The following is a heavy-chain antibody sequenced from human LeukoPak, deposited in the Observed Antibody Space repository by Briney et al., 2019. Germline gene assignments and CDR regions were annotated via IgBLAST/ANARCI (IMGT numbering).Heavy chain of an antibody. Sequence: PGGSLRLSCAASGFTFSSYGMHWVRQAPGKGLEWVAVISYDGSNKYFADSVKGRFTISRDNSKNTLYLQVNSLRAEDTAVYYCAKDFLGSSRAFDIWGQGTMVTVSS. V-gene: IGHV3-30*18. D-gene: IGHD2-2*01. CDR1: GFTFSSYG. CDR2: ISYDGSNK. J-gene: IGHJ3*02. CDR3: AKDFLGSSRAFDI.